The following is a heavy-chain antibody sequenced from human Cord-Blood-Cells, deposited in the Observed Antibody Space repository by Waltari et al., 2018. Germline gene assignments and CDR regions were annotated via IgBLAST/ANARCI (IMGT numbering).Heavy chain of an antibody. J-gene: IGHJ5*02. D-gene: IGHD3-10*01. V-gene: IGHV3-23*01. Sequence: EVQLLESGGGLVQPGGSLRLSCAASGFTFSSYAMSWVRQAPGKGLEWVSAISGSGGSTYYADSGKGRFTISRDNSKNTLYLQMNSLRAEDTAVYYCAKDLDGSGSSPSPNWFDPWGQGTLVTVSS. CDR3: AKDLDGSGSSPSPNWFDP. CDR1: GFTFSSYA. CDR2: ISGSGGST.